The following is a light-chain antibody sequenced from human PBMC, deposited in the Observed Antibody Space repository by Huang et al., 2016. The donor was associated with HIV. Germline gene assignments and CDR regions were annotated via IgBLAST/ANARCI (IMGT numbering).Light chain of an antibody. CDR3: QQYNKWPMYT. CDR1: QSVSSN. J-gene: IGKJ2*01. Sequence: EIVMTQSPATLSVSPGERATLSCRASQSVSSNLAWYQQKPGQAPRHLIYGASTRATGIPARLSGSGSGTEFTLTISSLQSEDFAVYYCQQYNKWPMYTFGQGTKLEIK. V-gene: IGKV3-15*01. CDR2: GAS.